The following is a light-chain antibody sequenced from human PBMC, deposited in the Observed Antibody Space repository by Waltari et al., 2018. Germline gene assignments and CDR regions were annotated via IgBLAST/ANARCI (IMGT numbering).Light chain of an antibody. CDR2: GAS. Sequence: EIVLTQSPGTLSLSPGERATLSCRASQSVSSSYLAWYQQKPGQAPRLLIYGASSRATGIPGRFSGSGSGTDFTLTISRLEPEDFAVYFCQQCGTSPLTFGGGTKVEIK. J-gene: IGKJ4*01. CDR1: QSVSSSY. CDR3: QQCGTSPLT. V-gene: IGKV3-20*01.